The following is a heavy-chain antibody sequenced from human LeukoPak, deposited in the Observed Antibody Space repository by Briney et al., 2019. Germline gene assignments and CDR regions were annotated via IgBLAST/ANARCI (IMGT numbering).Heavy chain of an antibody. Sequence: GGSLRLSCAVSGFTFSRYTMNWVRQAPGKGLEWVSSIGSGSGFIFSADSVKGRFTISRDNTKNSLYLQMNSLRVEDKAVYYCARVAGESRDYWGQGTLVTVSS. CDR2: IGSGSGFI. CDR1: GFTFSRYT. V-gene: IGHV3-21*01. J-gene: IGHJ4*02. CDR3: ARVAGESRDY. D-gene: IGHD3-10*01.